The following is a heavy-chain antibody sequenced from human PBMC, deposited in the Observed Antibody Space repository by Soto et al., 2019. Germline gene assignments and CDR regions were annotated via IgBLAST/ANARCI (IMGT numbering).Heavy chain of an antibody. V-gene: IGHV1-3*01. J-gene: IGHJ4*02. CDR3: ARGAVWQLLLYFDY. CDR1: GYTFTSYA. CDR2: INAGNGNT. D-gene: IGHD2-15*01. Sequence: GSVKVSCKASGYTFTSYAMHWVRQAPGQRLEWMGWINAGNGNTKYSQKFQGRVTITRDTSASTAYMELSSLRSEDTAVYYCARGAVWQLLLYFDYWGQGTLVTVSS.